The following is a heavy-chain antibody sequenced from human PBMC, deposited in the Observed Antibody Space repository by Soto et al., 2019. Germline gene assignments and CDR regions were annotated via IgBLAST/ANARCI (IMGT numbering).Heavy chain of an antibody. V-gene: IGHV3-21*01. Sequence: GGSLRLSCAASGFTFSSYSMNWVRQAPGKGLEWVSSISSSSSYIYYADSVKGRFTISRDNAKNSLYLQMNSLRAEDTAVYYCARDRWAAAGPTPDYWGQGTLVTVSS. J-gene: IGHJ4*02. CDR2: ISSSSSYI. CDR3: ARDRWAAAGPTPDY. CDR1: GFTFSSYS. D-gene: IGHD6-13*01.